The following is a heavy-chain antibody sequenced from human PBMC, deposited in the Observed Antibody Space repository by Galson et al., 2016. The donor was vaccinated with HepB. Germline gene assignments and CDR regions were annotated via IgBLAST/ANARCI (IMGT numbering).Heavy chain of an antibody. Sequence: SVKVSCKASGYSFLRFTLNWVRQAPGQGLEWMGWINPNTGNPTYAQGFTGRFVCSLDTSVSTAYLQISILNAEDTAVYSCARESEAAVGWDAFDIWGQGTMVTVSS. CDR1: GYSFLRFT. CDR3: ARESEAAVGWDAFDI. CDR2: INPNTGNP. V-gene: IGHV7-4-1*02. J-gene: IGHJ3*02. D-gene: IGHD6-13*01.